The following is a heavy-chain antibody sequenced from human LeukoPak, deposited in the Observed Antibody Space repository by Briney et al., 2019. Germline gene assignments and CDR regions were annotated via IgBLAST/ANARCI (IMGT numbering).Heavy chain of an antibody. D-gene: IGHD5-24*01. CDR3: ARAEMATIVY. J-gene: IGHJ4*02. Sequence: SETLSLTCAVYGGSFSGYYWSWIRQPPGKGLGWIGEINHSGSTNYNPSLKSRVTISVDTSKNQFSLKLSSVTAADTAVYYCARAEMATIVYWGQGTLVTVSS. CDR2: INHSGST. CDR1: GGSFSGYY. V-gene: IGHV4-34*01.